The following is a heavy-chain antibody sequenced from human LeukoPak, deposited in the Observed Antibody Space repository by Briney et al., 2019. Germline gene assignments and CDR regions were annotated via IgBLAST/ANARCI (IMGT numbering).Heavy chain of an antibody. CDR3: AQKAPYSPGYSQD. D-gene: IGHD2-21*01. CDR1: GGSITSYY. V-gene: IGHV4-59*01. CDR2: IYHSGTT. Sequence: SETLSLTCTVSGGSITSYYWTWIRQPPGKGLEWIGYIYHSGTTNYNPSLKSRVTISVDTSKNQFSLKLSSVTAADTAVYHCAQKAPYSPGYSQDWGQGTLVTVSS. J-gene: IGHJ1*01.